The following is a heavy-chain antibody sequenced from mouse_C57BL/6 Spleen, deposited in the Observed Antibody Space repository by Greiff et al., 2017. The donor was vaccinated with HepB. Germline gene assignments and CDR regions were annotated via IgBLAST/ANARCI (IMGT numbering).Heavy chain of an antibody. CDR1: GYSFTGYY. J-gene: IGHJ2*01. D-gene: IGHD2-5*01. V-gene: IGHV1-43*01. CDR3: ARGGYYSNYLDY. Sequence: VQLQQSGPELVKPGASVKISCKASGYSFTGYYMHWVKQSSEKSLEWIGEINPSTGGTSYNQKFKGKATLTVDKSSSTAYMQLKSLTSEDSAVYYCARGGYYSNYLDYWGQGTTLTVSS. CDR2: INPSTGGT.